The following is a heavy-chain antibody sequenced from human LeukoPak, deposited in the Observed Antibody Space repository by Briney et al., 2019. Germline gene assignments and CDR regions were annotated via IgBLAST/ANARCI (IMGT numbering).Heavy chain of an antibody. CDR2: ISSSGSTI. J-gene: IGHJ6*02. CDR3: ARDMTTVTTPGSDYYYGMDV. CDR1: GFTFSSYE. Sequence: GGSLRLSCAASGFTFSSYEMNWARRAPGKGLEWVSYISSSGSTIYYADSVKGRFTISRDNAKNSLYLQMNSLRAEDTAVYYCARDMTTVTTPGSDYYYGMDVWGQGTTVTVSS. V-gene: IGHV3-48*03. D-gene: IGHD4-17*01.